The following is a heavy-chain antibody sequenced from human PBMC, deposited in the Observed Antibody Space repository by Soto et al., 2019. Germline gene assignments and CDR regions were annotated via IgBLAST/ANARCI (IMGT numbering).Heavy chain of an antibody. CDR3: ARLRSGYSYGSLKSPFYYYMDV. D-gene: IGHD5-18*01. CDR1: GYSFTSYW. V-gene: IGHV5-51*01. Sequence: PGESLKISCKGSGYSFTSYWIGWVRQMPGKGLEWMGIIYPGDSDTRYSPSFQGQVTISADKSISTAYLQWSSLKASDTAMYYCARLRSGYSYGSLKSPFYYYMDVWAKGTTVTVSS. J-gene: IGHJ6*03. CDR2: IYPGDSDT.